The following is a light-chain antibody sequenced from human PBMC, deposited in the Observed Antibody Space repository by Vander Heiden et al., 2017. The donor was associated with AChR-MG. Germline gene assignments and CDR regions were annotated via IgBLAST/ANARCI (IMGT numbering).Light chain of an antibody. V-gene: IGKV3-15*01. Sequence: EIVMTQSPATLSVFLGERVTLSCRASQSVSSNLAWYQQKPGQAPWLLIYGASSRATGIPARFSGSGSGTEFSLTISSLQSEDFAVYYCQQYDNWPPTFGQGTKVGIK. J-gene: IGKJ1*01. CDR1: QSVSSN. CDR3: QQYDNWPPT. CDR2: GAS.